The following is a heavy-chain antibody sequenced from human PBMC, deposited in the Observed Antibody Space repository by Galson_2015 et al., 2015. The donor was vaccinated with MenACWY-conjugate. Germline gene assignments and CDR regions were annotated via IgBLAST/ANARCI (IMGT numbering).Heavy chain of an antibody. V-gene: IGHV4-59*02. J-gene: IGHJ5*02. CDR2: IYYSGTT. D-gene: IGHD6-25*01. Sequence: ETLSLTCTVSSGSVSNSYWSWIRQPPGKGLEWIASIYYSGTTNCNPSLKSQVTISVDTSKNQFSLKLTSVTAADTAMYYCAKGGGIAASGHNWFDPWGQGTLVIVSS. CDR3: AKGGGIAASGHNWFDP. CDR1: SGSVSNSY.